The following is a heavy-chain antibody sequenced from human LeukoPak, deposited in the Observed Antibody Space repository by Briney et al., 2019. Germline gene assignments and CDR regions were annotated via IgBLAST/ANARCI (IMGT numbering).Heavy chain of an antibody. CDR1: GGTFSSYA. CDR2: IIPIFGTA. Sequence: SVKVSCKASGGTFSSYAISWVRQAPGQGLEWMGGIIPIFGTANYAQKFQGRVTITADESTSTAYMELSSLRSEDTAVYYCARNRGSYCGGDCYSRSDAFDIWGQGTMVTVSS. V-gene: IGHV1-69*01. CDR3: ARNRGSYCGGDCYSRSDAFDI. J-gene: IGHJ3*02. D-gene: IGHD2-21*01.